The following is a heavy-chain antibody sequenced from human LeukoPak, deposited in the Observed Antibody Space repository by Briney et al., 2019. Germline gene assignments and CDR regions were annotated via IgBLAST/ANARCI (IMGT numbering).Heavy chain of an antibody. J-gene: IGHJ5*02. Sequence: SEALSLTCAVYGGSFSGYYWSWIRQPPGKGLEWIGEINHSGSTNYNPSLKSRVTISVDTSKNQFSLKLSSVTAADTAVYYCARGEVWSGYSYGRNWFDPWGQGTLVTVSS. CDR2: INHSGST. CDR1: GGSFSGYY. D-gene: IGHD5-18*01. V-gene: IGHV4-34*01. CDR3: ARGEVWSGYSYGRNWFDP.